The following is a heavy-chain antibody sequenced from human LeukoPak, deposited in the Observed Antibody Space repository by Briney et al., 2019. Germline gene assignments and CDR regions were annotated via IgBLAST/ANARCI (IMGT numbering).Heavy chain of an antibody. CDR2: IYASGTT. CDR3: ARGMLDASGSSRSIFDL. V-gene: IGHV4-4*07. Sequence: PSETLSLTCTVSGGSMSTYHWTWIRQPAGKGLEWIGRIYASGTTNYNSSLRSRVTMSVDTSKNQLSLKVTSVTAADTAVYYCARGMLDASGSSRSIFDLWGQGTLVTVSS. CDR1: GGSMSTYH. D-gene: IGHD3-10*01. J-gene: IGHJ4*02.